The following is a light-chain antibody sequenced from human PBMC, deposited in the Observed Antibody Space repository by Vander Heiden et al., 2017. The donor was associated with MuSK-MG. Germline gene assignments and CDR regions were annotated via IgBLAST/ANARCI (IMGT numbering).Light chain of an antibody. CDR1: SSTIGAGYD. Sequence: QSVLTQPPSVSGAPGQRVNITSTGRSSTIGAGYDVHWYQRLPVSAPKLLIYGNSNRPSGVPDRFSGSKSGTSASLAITGLKAEDEADYYCQSYDSSLSGAYVFGTGTKVTVL. CDR3: QSYDSSLSGAYV. CDR2: GNS. J-gene: IGLJ1*01. V-gene: IGLV1-40*01.